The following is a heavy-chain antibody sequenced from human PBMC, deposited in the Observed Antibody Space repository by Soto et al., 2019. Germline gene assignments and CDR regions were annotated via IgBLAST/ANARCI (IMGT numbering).Heavy chain of an antibody. CDR3: AKEGRWLQLDYYYGMDV. V-gene: IGHV3-23*01. J-gene: IGHJ6*02. CDR2: ISGSGGST. CDR1: GFTFSSYA. Sequence: GGSLRLSCAASGFTFSSYAMSWVRQAPGKGLEWVSAISGSGGSTYYADSVKGRFTISRDNSKNTLYLQMNSLRAEDTAVYYCAKEGRWLQLDYYYGMDVWGQGTTVTVSS. D-gene: IGHD5-12*01.